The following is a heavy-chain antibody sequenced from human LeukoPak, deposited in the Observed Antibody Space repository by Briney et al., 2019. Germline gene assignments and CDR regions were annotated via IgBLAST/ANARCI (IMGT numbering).Heavy chain of an antibody. CDR2: INPNSGGT. CDR3: ARSYSGSYYSSWFDP. D-gene: IGHD1-26*01. J-gene: IGHJ5*02. Sequence: GASVKVSCXASGYTFTGYYMHWVRQAPGQGLEWMGWINPNSGGTNYAQKFRGRVTMTRDTSISTAYMELSRLRSDDTAVYYCARSYSGSYYSSWFDPWGQGTLVTVSS. CDR1: GYTFTGYY. V-gene: IGHV1-2*02.